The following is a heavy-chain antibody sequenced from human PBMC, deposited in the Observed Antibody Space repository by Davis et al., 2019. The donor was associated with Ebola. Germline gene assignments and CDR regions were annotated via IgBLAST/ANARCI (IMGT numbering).Heavy chain of an antibody. CDR1: GFTFSSYS. CDR2: INSDGSST. V-gene: IGHV3-74*01. Sequence: GESLKISCAASGFTFSSYSMNWVRQAPGKGLVWVSRINSDGSSTSYADSVKGRFTISRDNAKNTLYLQMNSLRAEDTAVYYCAVTPKYWYYFDYWGQGTLVTVSS. D-gene: IGHD4-23*01. J-gene: IGHJ4*02. CDR3: AVTPKYWYYFDY.